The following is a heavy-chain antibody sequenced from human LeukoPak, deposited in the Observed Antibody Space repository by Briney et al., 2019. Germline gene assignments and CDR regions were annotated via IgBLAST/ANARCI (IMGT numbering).Heavy chain of an antibody. J-gene: IGHJ3*02. Sequence: GASVKVSCKASGGTFSSHAISWVRQAPGQGLEWMGGINPIFHTPTYAKKFQGRLTITKDESTSTAYMELSSLRSEDTAVYYCARTLFDWLPSGAFDIWGQGTMVTVSP. CDR2: INPIFHTP. CDR3: ARTLFDWLPSGAFDI. V-gene: IGHV1-69*05. D-gene: IGHD3-9*01. CDR1: GGTFSSHA.